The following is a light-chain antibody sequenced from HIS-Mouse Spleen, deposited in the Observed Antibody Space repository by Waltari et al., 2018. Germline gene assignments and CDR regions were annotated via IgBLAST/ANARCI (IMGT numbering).Light chain of an antibody. CDR3: QQYYSTPYT. CDR1: QSVLYSSNNKNY. CDR2: WAC. Sequence: DIVMTQSPDSLAVSLGERATINCKSSQSVLYSSNNKNYLAWYQQKPGQPPKLLIYWACTRESGVPDRCSGSGSGTDFTLTISSLQAEDVAVYYCQQYYSTPYTFGQGTKLEIK. J-gene: IGKJ2*01. V-gene: IGKV4-1*01.